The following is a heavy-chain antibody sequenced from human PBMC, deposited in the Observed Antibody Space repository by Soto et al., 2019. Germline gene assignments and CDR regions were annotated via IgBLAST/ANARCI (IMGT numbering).Heavy chain of an antibody. CDR3: ARGYYGSGRYYYYGMDV. D-gene: IGHD3-10*01. J-gene: IGHJ6*02. Sequence: QVQLVQSGAEVKKPGSSVKVSCKASGGTFSSYAISWVRQAPGQGLEWMGGIIPIFGTANYAQKFQGRVTITEDESTSTDYMELSSLRSEDTAVYYWARGYYGSGRYYYYGMDVWGQGTTVTVSS. CDR1: GGTFSSYA. V-gene: IGHV1-69*01. CDR2: IIPIFGTA.